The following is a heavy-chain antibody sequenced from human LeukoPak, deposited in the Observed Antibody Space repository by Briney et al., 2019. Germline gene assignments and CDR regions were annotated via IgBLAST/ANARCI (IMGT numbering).Heavy chain of an antibody. Sequence: ASVKVSCKVSGYTLTELSMHWVRQAPGKGLEWMGGFDPEDGETIYAQKFQGRVTMTEDTSTDRAYMELSSLRSEDTAVYYCATFSDYGDYHFAYWGQGTLVTVSS. CDR2: FDPEDGET. CDR1: GYTLTELS. V-gene: IGHV1-24*01. J-gene: IGHJ4*02. CDR3: ATFSDYGDYHFAY. D-gene: IGHD4-17*01.